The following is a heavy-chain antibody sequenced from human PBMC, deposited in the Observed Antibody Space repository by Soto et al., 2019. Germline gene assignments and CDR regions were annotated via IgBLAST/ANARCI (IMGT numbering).Heavy chain of an antibody. CDR1: GYTFTSYG. Sequence: ASVKVSCKASGYTFTSYGISWVRQAPGQGLEWMGWISSYNGNTNYAQKVQGRVTMTTDKSTSTTYMELRSLRSDDTAVYYCARGTRYCSSTSCFSGVTWFDPWGQGTLVTVSS. CDR2: ISSYNGNT. CDR3: ARGTRYCSSTSCFSGVTWFDP. J-gene: IGHJ5*02. D-gene: IGHD2-2*01. V-gene: IGHV1-18*04.